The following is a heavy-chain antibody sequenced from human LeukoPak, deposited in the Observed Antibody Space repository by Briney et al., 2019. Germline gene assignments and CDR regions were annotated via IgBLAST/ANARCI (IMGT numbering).Heavy chain of an antibody. CDR2: ISGSGGST. V-gene: IGHV3-23*01. CDR1: GFTFSSYA. Sequence: GGSLRFSCAASGFTFSSYAMSWVRQAPGEGLEWVSAISGSGGSTYYADSVKGRFTISRDNSKNTLYLQMNSLRAEDTAVYYCAKDKVGIGFYYGMDVWGQGTTVTVSS. CDR3: AKDKVGIGFYYGMDV. D-gene: IGHD2-21*01. J-gene: IGHJ6*02.